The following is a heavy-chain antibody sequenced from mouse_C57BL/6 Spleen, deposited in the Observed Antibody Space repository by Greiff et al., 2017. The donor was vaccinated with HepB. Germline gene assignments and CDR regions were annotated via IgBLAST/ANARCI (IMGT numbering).Heavy chain of an antibody. V-gene: IGHV1-64*01. J-gene: IGHJ2*01. CDR3: ARSLIYYYGSSYDFDY. CDR2: IHPNSGST. CDR1: GYTFTSYW. D-gene: IGHD1-1*01. Sequence: QVQLQQPGAELVKPGASVKLSCKASGYTFTSYWMHWVKQRPGQGLEWIGMIHPNSGSTNYNEKFKSKATLTVDKSSSTAYMQLSSLTSEDSAVYYCARSLIYYYGSSYDFDYWGQGTTLTVSS.